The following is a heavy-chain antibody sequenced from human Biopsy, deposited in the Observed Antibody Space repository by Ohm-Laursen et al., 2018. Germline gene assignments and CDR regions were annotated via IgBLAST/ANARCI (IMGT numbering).Heavy chain of an antibody. CDR2: IFYRGST. J-gene: IGHJ5*02. V-gene: IGHV4-39*01. CDR3: ARDYDTSGYYYVS. D-gene: IGHD3-22*01. CDR1: GGSISNNNYY. Sequence: TLSLTCAVSGGSISNNNYYWGWIRQPPGKGLEWIGSIFYRGSTHYKPSLKSRVNISVDTSRNQFSLKLNSVTAADTAVYYCARDYDTSGYYYVSWGQGTLVTVSS.